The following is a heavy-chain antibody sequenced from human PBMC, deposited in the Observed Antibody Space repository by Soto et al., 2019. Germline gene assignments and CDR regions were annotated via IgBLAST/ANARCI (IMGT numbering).Heavy chain of an antibody. CDR1: GGSMNNFY. CDR3: AREGGYYDISALRRTHYFGY. D-gene: IGHD3-22*01. J-gene: IGHJ4*02. Sequence: QVQLQESGPGLVKPSETLSLTCTVSGGSMNNFYWSWIRQPPGKGLEWIGYVSYSDSSNYNPSLKSRVTISVATAEYQSSLKLTCVPAADTAAYYCAREGGYYDISALRRTHYFGYWGQGTLVTVSS. V-gene: IGHV4-59*01. CDR2: VSYSDSS.